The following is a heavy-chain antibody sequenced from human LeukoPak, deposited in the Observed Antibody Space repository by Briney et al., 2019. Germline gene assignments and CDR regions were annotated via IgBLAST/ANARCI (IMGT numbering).Heavy chain of an antibody. CDR1: GGSFSGYY. Sequence: SETLSLTCAVYGGSFSGYYWSWIRQPPGKGLEWIGEINHSGSTNYNPSLKSRVTISVDTSKNQFSLKLSSVTAADTAVYYCAISWAHFHSSSWYGRYFQHWGQGTLVTVSS. J-gene: IGHJ1*01. CDR2: INHSGST. CDR3: AISWAHFHSSSWYGRYFQH. V-gene: IGHV4-34*01. D-gene: IGHD6-13*01.